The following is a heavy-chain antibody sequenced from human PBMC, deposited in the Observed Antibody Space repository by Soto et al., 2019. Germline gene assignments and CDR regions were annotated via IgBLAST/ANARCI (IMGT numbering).Heavy chain of an antibody. Sequence: PGGSLRLSCAASGFTFSSYTMNWVRQAPGKGLEWVSTISGSGSSTYSADSVKGRFTISRDNSKNTLYLQMNSLRVEDTAIYYCANGGGLAYCGQGSLVIVSS. CDR3: ANGGGLAY. CDR2: ISGSGSST. D-gene: IGHD3-16*01. J-gene: IGHJ4*02. CDR1: GFTFSSYT. V-gene: IGHV3-23*01.